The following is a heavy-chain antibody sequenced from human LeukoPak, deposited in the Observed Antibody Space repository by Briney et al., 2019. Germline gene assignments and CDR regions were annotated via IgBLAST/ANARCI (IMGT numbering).Heavy chain of an antibody. V-gene: IGHV4-4*07. J-gene: IGHJ2*01. CDR3: ARGDYGDYSFYWYFDL. Sequence: SETLSLTCTVSGGSISSYYWSWIRQPAGKGLEWIGRIYTSGSTNYNPSLKSRVTMSVDTSKNQFSLKLSSVTAAGTAVYYCARGDYGDYSFYWYFDLWGRGTLVTVSS. D-gene: IGHD4-17*01. CDR2: IYTSGST. CDR1: GGSISSYY.